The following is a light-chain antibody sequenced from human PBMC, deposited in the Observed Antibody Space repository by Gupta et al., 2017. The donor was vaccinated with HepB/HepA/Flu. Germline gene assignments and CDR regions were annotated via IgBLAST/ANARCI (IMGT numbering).Light chain of an antibody. Sequence: EIVMTQSPATLSVSPGERATLSCRDSQGVSRNLAWYQQKPGQAPRLIIYGASNSATGIPARFSGSGYEKEFTLTSSRRQNEDFAVYYGQQDNSLNTFGQGTPLEIK. V-gene: IGKV3-15*01. CDR2: GAS. J-gene: IGKJ5*01. CDR1: QGVSRN. CDR3: QQDNSLNT.